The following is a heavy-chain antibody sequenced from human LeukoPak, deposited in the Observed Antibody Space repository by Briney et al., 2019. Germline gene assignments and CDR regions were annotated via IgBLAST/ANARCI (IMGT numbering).Heavy chain of an antibody. V-gene: IGHV3-30*18. CDR1: GFTFSSYG. D-gene: IGHD1-7*01. Sequence: GESLRLSCAASGFTFSSYGMHWVRQAPGKGLEWVAVISYDGSNKYYADSVKGRFTISRDNSKNTLYLQMNSLRAEDTAVYYCAKDHTGTFDYWGQGTLVTVSS. CDR2: ISYDGSNK. J-gene: IGHJ4*02. CDR3: AKDHTGTFDY.